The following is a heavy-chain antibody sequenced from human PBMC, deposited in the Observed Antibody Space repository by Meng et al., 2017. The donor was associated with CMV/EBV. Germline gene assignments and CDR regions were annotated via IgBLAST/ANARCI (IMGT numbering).Heavy chain of an antibody. CDR3: ARDQRVLRFLEWLTGGGFDP. Sequence: FSSYAISWVRQAPGQGLEWMGGIIPILGIANYAQKFQGRVTITADKSTSTAYMELSSLRSEDTAVYYCARDQRVLRFLEWLTGGGFDPWGQGTLVTVSS. J-gene: IGHJ5*02. D-gene: IGHD3-3*01. CDR2: IIPILGIA. V-gene: IGHV1-69*10. CDR1: FSSYA.